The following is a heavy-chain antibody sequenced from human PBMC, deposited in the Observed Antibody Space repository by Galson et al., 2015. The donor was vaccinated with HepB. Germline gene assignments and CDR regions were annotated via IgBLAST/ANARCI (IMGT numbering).Heavy chain of an antibody. V-gene: IGHV1-3*01. CDR2: INAGNGNT. D-gene: IGHD2-2*02. Sequence: SVKVSCKASGYTFTSYAMHWVRQAPGQRLEWMGWINAGNGNTKYSQKFQGRVTITRDTSASTAYMELSSLRSEDTAVYYCARAAAKTPGDIVVVPAAILGEGYGMDVWGQGTTVTVSS. J-gene: IGHJ6*02. CDR1: GYTFTSYA. CDR3: ARAAAKTPGDIVVVPAAILGEGYGMDV.